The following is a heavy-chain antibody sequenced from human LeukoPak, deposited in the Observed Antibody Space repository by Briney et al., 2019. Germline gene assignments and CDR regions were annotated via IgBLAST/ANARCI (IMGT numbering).Heavy chain of an antibody. J-gene: IGHJ4*02. V-gene: IGHV3-23*03. D-gene: IGHD6-13*01. CDR1: GFSFSSYA. CDR3: VGAAADTTPRP. Sequence: AGSLSLSCAASGFSFSSYAMSWVRQAPGKGLEWVSRVNNGGSSKAYADSVRGRITISRENAKNTLYLQMNSLRAEDTAVYYCVGAAADTTPRPWGQGTLVTVSS. CDR2: VNNGGSSK.